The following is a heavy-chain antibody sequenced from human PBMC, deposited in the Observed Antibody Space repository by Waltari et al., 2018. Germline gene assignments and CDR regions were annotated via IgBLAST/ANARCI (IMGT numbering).Heavy chain of an antibody. CDR2: ISGSGGST. CDR1: GFTFSSYA. D-gene: IGHD6-6*01. J-gene: IGHJ4*02. V-gene: IGHV3-23*01. CDR3: AKYRIAARTFDY. Sequence: EVQLLESGGGLVQPGGSLRLSCAASGFTFSSYAMSWVRQAPGKGLEWVSAISGSGGSTYYADAVKGRFTISRDNSKNTLYLQMNSLRAEDTAVYYCAKYRIAARTFDYWGQGTLVTVSS.